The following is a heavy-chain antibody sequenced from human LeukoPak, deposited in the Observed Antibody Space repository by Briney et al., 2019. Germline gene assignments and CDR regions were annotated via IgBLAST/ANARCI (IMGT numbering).Heavy chain of an antibody. V-gene: IGHV1-2*02. CDR1: GYTFTGYY. CDR2: INPNSGGT. CDR3: AREWYNWNERCRFDY. J-gene: IGHJ4*02. Sequence: ASVTVSFKASGYTFTGYYMHWVRQAPGQGLEWMGWINPNSGGTNYAQKFQGRVTMTRDTSISTAYMELSRLRSDDTAVYYCAREWYNWNERCRFDYWGQGTLVTVSS. D-gene: IGHD1-20*01.